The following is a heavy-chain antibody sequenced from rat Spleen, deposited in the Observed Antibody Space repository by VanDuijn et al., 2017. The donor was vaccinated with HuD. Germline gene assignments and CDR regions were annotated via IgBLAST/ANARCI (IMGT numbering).Heavy chain of an antibody. Sequence: EVQLVESGGGLVQPGRSLKLSCAASGFTFSNYGMAWVCQAPAKGLEWVATISYDGSHTYYRDSVKGRFTISRNNAKSTLSLQMDSLRSEDTATYYCARQGRDSYAHWYVDFWGPGTMVTVSS. CDR3: ARQGRDSYAHWYVDF. D-gene: IGHD1-12*01. CDR2: ISYDGSHT. J-gene: IGHJ1*01. V-gene: IGHV5-29*01. CDR1: GFTFSNYG.